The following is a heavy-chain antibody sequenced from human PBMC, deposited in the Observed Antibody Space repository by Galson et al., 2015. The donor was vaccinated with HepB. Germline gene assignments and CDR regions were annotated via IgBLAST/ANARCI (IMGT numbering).Heavy chain of an antibody. D-gene: IGHD3-22*01. V-gene: IGHV5-10-1*01. CDR2: IDPSDSYT. J-gene: IGHJ4*02. Sequence: QSGAEVKKPGESLKISCKGSGYSFTSYWISWVRQMPGKGLEWMGRIDPSDSYTNYSPSFQGHVTISADKSISTAYLQWSSLKASDTAMYYCARHREGYYYDSSGTLDYWGQGTLVTVSS. CDR1: GYSFTSYW. CDR3: ARHREGYYYDSSGTLDY.